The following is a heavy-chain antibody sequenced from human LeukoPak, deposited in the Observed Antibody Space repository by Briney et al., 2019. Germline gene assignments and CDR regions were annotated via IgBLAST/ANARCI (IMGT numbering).Heavy chain of an antibody. J-gene: IGHJ4*02. Sequence: QPGRSLRPSCTASGFTFGDYAMSWVRQAPGKGLEWVGFIRSKAYGGTTEYAASVKGRFTISRDDSKSIAYLQMNSLKTEDTAVYYCTRDREGYYFDYWGQGTLVTVSS. CDR2: IRSKAYGGTT. CDR3: TRDREGYYFDY. CDR1: GFTFGDYA. V-gene: IGHV3-49*04. D-gene: IGHD1-26*01.